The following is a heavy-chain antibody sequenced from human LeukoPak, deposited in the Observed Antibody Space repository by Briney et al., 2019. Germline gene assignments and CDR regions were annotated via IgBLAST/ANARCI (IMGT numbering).Heavy chain of an antibody. D-gene: IGHD3-22*01. CDR2: ISSSGSTI. J-gene: IGHJ4*02. CDR3: ARYYYDSSGKNLGY. V-gene: IGHV3-48*03. CDR1: GFTFSSYE. Sequence: RPGGSLRLSCAASGFTFSSYEMNWVRQAPGKGLEWVSYISSSGSTIYYADSVKGRFTISRDNAKNSLYLQMNSLRAEDTAVYYCARYYYDSSGKNLGYWGQGTLVTVSS.